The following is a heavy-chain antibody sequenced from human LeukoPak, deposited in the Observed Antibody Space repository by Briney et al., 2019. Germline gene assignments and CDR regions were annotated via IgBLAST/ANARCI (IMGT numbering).Heavy chain of an antibody. V-gene: IGHV4-59*01. CDR3: ARVPDDYYDSSGHYSRYWYFDL. J-gene: IGHJ2*01. CDR2: IYNTGST. D-gene: IGHD3-22*01. CDR1: GGSNSNYY. Sequence: SETLSLTCTVSGGSNSNYYWSWIRQPPGKGLEWIGYIYNTGSTNYNPSLKSRVTISVDKSKSQFSLKLSSVTAADTAVYYCARVPDDYYDSSGHYSRYWYFDLWGRGTLVTVSS.